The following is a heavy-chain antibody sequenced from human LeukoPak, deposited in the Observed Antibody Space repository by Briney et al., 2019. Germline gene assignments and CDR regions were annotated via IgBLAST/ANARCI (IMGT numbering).Heavy chain of an antibody. Sequence: SETLSLTCTVSGGSISSYYWSWIRQPPGKGLEWIGYIYYSGSTNYNPSLKSRVTISVDTSKNQFSLKLSSVTAADTAMYYCARITMVRGVIITGSYYFDYWGQGTLVTVSS. J-gene: IGHJ4*02. CDR3: ARITMVRGVIITGSYYFDY. CDR1: GGSISSYY. V-gene: IGHV4-59*01. CDR2: IYYSGST. D-gene: IGHD3-10*01.